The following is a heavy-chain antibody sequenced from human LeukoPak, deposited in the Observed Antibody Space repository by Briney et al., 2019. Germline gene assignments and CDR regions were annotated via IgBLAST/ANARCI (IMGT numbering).Heavy chain of an antibody. J-gene: IGHJ4*02. CDR1: GFTFSSYS. CDR2: ISSSSSYI. CDR3: ASLYYYDSSGYYPFDY. D-gene: IGHD3-22*01. Sequence: GGSLRLSCAASGFTFSSYSMNWVRQAPGKGLEWVSSISSSSSYIYYADSVKGRFTISRDNAKNSLYLQMNSLRAEDTAVHYCASLYYYDSSGYYPFDYWGQGTLVTVSS. V-gene: IGHV3-21*01.